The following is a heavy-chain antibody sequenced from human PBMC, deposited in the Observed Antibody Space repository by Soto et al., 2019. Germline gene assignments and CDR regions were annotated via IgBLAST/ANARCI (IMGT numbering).Heavy chain of an antibody. CDR3: ARGTRYDFWSGYYGPPPTWFDP. CDR1: GYTFTSYD. D-gene: IGHD3-3*01. J-gene: IGHJ5*02. V-gene: IGHV1-8*01. CDR2: MNPNSGNT. Sequence: ASVKVSCKASGYTFTSYDINWVRQATGQGLEWMGWMNPNSGNTGYAQKFQGRVTMTRTTSISTAYMELSSLRSEDTAVYYCARGTRYDFWSGYYGPPPTWFDPCGQGTLVTVSA.